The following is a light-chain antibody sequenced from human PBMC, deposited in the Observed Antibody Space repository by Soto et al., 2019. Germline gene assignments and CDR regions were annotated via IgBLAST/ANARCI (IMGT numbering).Light chain of an antibody. Sequence: QSVLTQPASVSGSPGQSITISCTGTSSDVGGYKYVSWYQQHPGKAPQLMIYDVSNRPSGVSNRFSGSKSGNTASLTISGLQAEDEADYYCSSFTSSTTPVFGGGTKLTVL. CDR2: DVS. CDR3: SSFTSSTTPV. CDR1: SSDVGGYKY. J-gene: IGLJ2*01. V-gene: IGLV2-14*01.